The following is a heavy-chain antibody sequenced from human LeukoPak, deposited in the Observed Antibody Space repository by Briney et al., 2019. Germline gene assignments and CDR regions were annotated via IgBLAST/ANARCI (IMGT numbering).Heavy chain of an antibody. Sequence: GGSLRLSCAASGFTFSNFGMSWVRQAPGKGLEWLSTLSDYTYYADSVKGRFTISRDNSKDTLYLQMNSLGAEDTALYFCAKSRGPGGHWFDPWGQGTLVTVSS. CDR3: AKSRGPGGHWFDP. V-gene: IGHV3-23*01. CDR2: LSDYT. J-gene: IGHJ5*02. CDR1: GFTFSNFG. D-gene: IGHD3-10*01.